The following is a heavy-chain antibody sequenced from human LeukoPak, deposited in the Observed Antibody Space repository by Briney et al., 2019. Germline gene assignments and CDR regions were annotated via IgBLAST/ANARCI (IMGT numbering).Heavy chain of an antibody. D-gene: IGHD3-10*01. V-gene: IGHV4-59*01. CDR2: IYYSGST. CDR3: ARTMVRGVRGVFDI. J-gene: IGHJ3*02. CDR1: GGSISSYY. Sequence: PSETLSLTCTVSGGSISSYYWSWIRQPPGKGLEWIGYIYYSGSTNYNPSLKSRVTISVDTSKNQFSLKLSSVTAADTAVYYCARTMVRGVRGVFDIWGQGTMVTVSS.